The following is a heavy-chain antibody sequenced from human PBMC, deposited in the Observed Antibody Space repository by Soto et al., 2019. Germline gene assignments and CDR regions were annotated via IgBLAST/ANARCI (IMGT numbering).Heavy chain of an antibody. CDR2: ISSSSSTI. CDR1: GFTFSSYS. J-gene: IGHJ4*02. CDR3: ARERDHGHFDY. Sequence: PGGSLRLSCAASGFTFSSYSMNWVRQAPGKGLEWVSYISSSSSTIYYADSVKGRFTISRDNAKNSLYLQMNSLRAEDTAVYYCARERDHGHFDYWGQGTLVTVSS. V-gene: IGHV3-48*01.